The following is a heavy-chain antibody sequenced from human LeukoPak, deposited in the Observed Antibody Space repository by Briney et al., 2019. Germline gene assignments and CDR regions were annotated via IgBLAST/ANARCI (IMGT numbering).Heavy chain of an antibody. CDR3: AKYAMREVFFGDY. D-gene: IGHD3-3*01. Sequence: GGSLRLSCVASGFSFNNYAMSWVRQAPGKGLEWVSGISAGATRTYYAGSVKGRFTISRDNSMNTLYLHMNSLRAEDTAVYYCAKYAMREVFFGDYWGQGTLVAVSS. J-gene: IGHJ4*02. CDR1: GFSFNNYA. CDR2: ISAGATRT. V-gene: IGHV3-23*01.